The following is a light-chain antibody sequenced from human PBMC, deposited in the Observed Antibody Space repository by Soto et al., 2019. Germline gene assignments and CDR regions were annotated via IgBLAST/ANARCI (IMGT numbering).Light chain of an antibody. CDR2: GAS. CDR3: QQYGSSTGFT. V-gene: IGKV3-20*01. Sequence: EIVLTQSPGTLSLSPGERATLSCRASQSVSSNYLAWYQQKPGQAPRLLVYGASSRATGIPDRFSGSGSGTDFTLTISRLEPEDFAVYYCQQYGSSTGFTFGPGTKVDIK. J-gene: IGKJ3*01. CDR1: QSVSSNY.